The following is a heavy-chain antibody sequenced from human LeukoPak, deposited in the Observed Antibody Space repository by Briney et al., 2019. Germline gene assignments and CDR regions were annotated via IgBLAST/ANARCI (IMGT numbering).Heavy chain of an antibody. Sequence: SETLSLTCTVSGGSITSYYLSWIRQPPGKGLEWIAYSYDSGSTNYNPSLKSRVTISVDTSKNQFSLKVISMTAADTAVYYCTKSDGYGLIRICGRGTMVTVSS. D-gene: IGHD3-10*01. V-gene: IGHV4-59*12. CDR2: SYDSGST. CDR1: GGSITSYY. J-gene: IGHJ3*02. CDR3: TKSDGYGLIRI.